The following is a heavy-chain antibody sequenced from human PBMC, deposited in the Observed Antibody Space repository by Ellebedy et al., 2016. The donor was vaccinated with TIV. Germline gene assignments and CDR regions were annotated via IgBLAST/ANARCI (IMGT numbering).Heavy chain of an antibody. Sequence: AASVKVSCKASGYSFTGYYMHWVRQAPGQGLEWMGTTNPSGGSTSYAQKFQGRVTMTRDTSTSTVYMELSSLTSEDTAVYYCASTREGSYPADYWGQGTLVTVSS. CDR3: ASTREGSYPADY. CDR2: TNPSGGST. J-gene: IGHJ4*02. CDR1: GYSFTGYY. D-gene: IGHD3-10*01. V-gene: IGHV1-46*01.